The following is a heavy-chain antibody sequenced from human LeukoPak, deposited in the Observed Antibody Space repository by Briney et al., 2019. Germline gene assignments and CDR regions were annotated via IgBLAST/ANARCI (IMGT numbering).Heavy chain of an antibody. CDR2: INWNSGNI. J-gene: IGHJ2*01. Sequence: GGSLRLSCAASGFPFDDSAMHWVRQAPGKGLEWVSGINWNSGNINYADSVRGRVTISKDYDKNSLYLQMNNLRAADTAVYYCARGRYFDLWGRGTLVTVSS. V-gene: IGHV3-9*01. CDR3: ARGRYFDL. CDR1: GFPFDDSA.